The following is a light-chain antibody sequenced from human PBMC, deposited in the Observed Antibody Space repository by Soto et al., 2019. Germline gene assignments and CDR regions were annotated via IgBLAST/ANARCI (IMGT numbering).Light chain of an antibody. Sequence: EIVLTHSQDTLSVSPCERATLSFSASQSISRTLAWYQQKSGQPPRLLIYDASTRATGFPARFSGSGSGTEFTLTISSLQSEDFAVYYCQQYNNWPLTFGGGTKVDIK. CDR3: QQYNNWPLT. J-gene: IGKJ4*01. V-gene: IGKV3D-15*01. CDR1: QSISRT. CDR2: DAS.